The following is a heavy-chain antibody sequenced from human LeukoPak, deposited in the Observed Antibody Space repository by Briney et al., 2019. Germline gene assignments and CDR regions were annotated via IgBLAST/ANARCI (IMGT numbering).Heavy chain of an antibody. D-gene: IGHD4-11*01. V-gene: IGHV3-49*04. CDR1: GFTFGDYA. J-gene: IGHJ2*01. Sequence: GGSLRLSCTASGFTFGDYAMSWVRQAPGKGLEWVGFIRSKAYGGTTEYAASVKGRFTISRDDSKSIAYLQMNSLKTEDTAVYYCTRDIGFSAYSDFTSGIYWYFDLWGRGTLVTVSS. CDR2: IRSKAYGGTT. CDR3: TRDIGFSAYSDFTSGIYWYFDL.